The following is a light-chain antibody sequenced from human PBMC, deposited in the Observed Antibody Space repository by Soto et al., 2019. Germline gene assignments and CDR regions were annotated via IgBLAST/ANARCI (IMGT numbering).Light chain of an antibody. CDR1: SSDVGGYNY. CDR3: SSYTSSSTVV. J-gene: IGLJ2*01. V-gene: IGLV2-14*01. Sequence: QSVLTQPASVSGSPGQSITISCTGTSSDVGGYNYVSWYQQHPGKAPKLMIYDVSNRPSGVSNRFSGSKSGNTASLTISRLQAEDEADYYCSSYTSSSTVVFAGGTKLTVL. CDR2: DVS.